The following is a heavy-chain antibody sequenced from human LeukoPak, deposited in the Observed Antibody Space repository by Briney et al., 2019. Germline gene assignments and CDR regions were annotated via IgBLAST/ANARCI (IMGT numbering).Heavy chain of an antibody. CDR3: ARSTWLLDK. J-gene: IGHJ4*02. CDR2: IYYSGNT. Sequence: SETLSLTCTVSGGSISNYYWTWIRQPPGKGLEWIWYIYYSGNTDYNPSLKSRVTISIDTSKNQFSLKLSSVTAADTAVYYCARSTWLLDKWGQGTLVTVSS. CDR1: GGSISNYY. D-gene: IGHD3-22*01. V-gene: IGHV4-59*01.